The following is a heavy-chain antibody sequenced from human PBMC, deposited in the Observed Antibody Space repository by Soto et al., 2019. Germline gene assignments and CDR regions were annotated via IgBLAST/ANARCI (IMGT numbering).Heavy chain of an antibody. Sequence: QVQLVESGGGVVQPGTSLRLSCAASRFAFINYAMHWVRQAPGKVLEWMADISDDESNKYYADSVKGRFTISRDNSKNTLYLQMSSLRHEDTAVYYCARDRILVGLVDLWGRGTLVTFSS. J-gene: IGHJ2*01. V-gene: IGHV3-30-3*01. CDR3: ARDRILVGLVDL. D-gene: IGHD3-22*01. CDR2: ISDDESNK. CDR1: RFAFINYA.